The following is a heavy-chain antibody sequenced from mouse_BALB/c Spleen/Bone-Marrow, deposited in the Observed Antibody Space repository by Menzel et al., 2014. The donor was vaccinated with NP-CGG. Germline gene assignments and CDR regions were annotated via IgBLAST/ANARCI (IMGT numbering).Heavy chain of an antibody. CDR2: IRSKSNNYAT. J-gene: IGHJ3*01. V-gene: IGHV10-1*02. CDR3: VRHEGGYGYDAWFAY. Sequence: DVQLVESGGGLVQPKGSLKLSCAASGFTFNTYAMNWVRQAPGKGLEWVARIRSKSNNYATYYADSVKDRFTISRDDSQSMLYLHMNNLKTEDTAMYYCVRHEGGYGYDAWFAYWGQGTLVTVSA. CDR1: GFTFNTYA. D-gene: IGHD2-2*01.